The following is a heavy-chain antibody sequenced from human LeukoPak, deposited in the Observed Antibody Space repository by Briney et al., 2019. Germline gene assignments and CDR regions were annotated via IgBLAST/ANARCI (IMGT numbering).Heavy chain of an antibody. CDR1: GFTSSTYW. J-gene: IGHJ4*02. V-gene: IGHV3-74*01. CDR2: INTDGSST. D-gene: IGHD3-3*01. CDR3: AIGEWFLDY. Sequence: GGSLRLSCAASGFTSSTYWMHWVRQAPGKGLVWVSRINTDGSSTRYADSVKGRFTISRDNAKNTLYLQMNSLRAEDTAVYYCAIGEWFLDYWGQGTLVTVFS.